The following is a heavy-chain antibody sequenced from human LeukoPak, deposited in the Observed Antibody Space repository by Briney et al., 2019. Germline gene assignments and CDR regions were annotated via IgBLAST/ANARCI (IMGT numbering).Heavy chain of an antibody. V-gene: IGHV1-2*02. D-gene: IGHD2-21*01. Sequence: ASVKVSCKASGYTFTDYYIHWVRQAPGQGLEWMGWINPNSDYTFYAQKFQGRVTLTRDTSISTVYMELTTLTSDDTDLYYCAVAPGDYWGQGTLVSVSA. CDR3: AVAPGDY. CDR1: GYTFTDYY. CDR2: INPNSDYT. J-gene: IGHJ4*02.